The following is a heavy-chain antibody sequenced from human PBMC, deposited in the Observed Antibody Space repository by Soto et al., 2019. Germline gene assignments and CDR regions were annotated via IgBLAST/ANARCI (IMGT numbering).Heavy chain of an antibody. V-gene: IGHV1-3*01. D-gene: IGHD6-13*01. CDR3: ARSESIAAAGDFDY. J-gene: IGHJ4*02. CDR1: GYTFTSYA. Sequence: EASVKVSCKASGYTFTSYAMHCVRQAPGQRLEWMGWINAGNGNTKYSQKFQGRVTITRDTSASTAYMELSSLRSEDTAVYYCARSESIAAAGDFDYWGQGTLVTVSS. CDR2: INAGNGNT.